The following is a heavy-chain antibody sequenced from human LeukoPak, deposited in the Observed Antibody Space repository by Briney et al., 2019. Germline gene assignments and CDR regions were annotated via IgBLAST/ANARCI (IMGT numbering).Heavy chain of an antibody. CDR1: GFTFSDYY. Sequence: GGSLRLSCAASGFTFSDYYMSWIRQAPGKGLEWVSYISSSGSTIYYADSVKGRFTISRDNAKNSLYLQMNSLRAEDTAVYYCARVRCGGDCYSYDWFDPWGQGTLVTVSS. D-gene: IGHD2-21*02. J-gene: IGHJ5*02. V-gene: IGHV3-11*01. CDR2: ISSSGSTI. CDR3: ARVRCGGDCYSYDWFDP.